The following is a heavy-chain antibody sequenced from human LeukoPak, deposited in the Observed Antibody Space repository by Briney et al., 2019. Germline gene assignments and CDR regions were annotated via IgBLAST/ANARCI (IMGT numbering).Heavy chain of an antibody. J-gene: IGHJ4*02. V-gene: IGHV1-2*06. D-gene: IGHD5-18*01. CDR1: GYIFTDYY. Sequence: ASVKVSCTASGYIFTDYYMHWVRQAPGQELGWMGRINPNSGGTNYAQKFQGRVTMTRDTSISTAYMELSRLRSDDTAVYYCAREGYHYFDYWGQGTLVTVSS. CDR2: INPNSGGT. CDR3: AREGYHYFDY.